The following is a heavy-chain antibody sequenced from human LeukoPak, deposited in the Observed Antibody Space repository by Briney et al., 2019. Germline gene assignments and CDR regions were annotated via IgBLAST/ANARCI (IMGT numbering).Heavy chain of an antibody. CDR1: GFTFSSYA. J-gene: IGHJ4*02. V-gene: IGHV3-23*01. CDR2: ISGSGGST. Sequence: GGSLRLSCAASGFTFSSYAMSWVRQAPGKGLEWVSAISGSGGSTYYADSVKGRFTISRDNSKIPLYLQMNSLRAEDTAVYYCAKARLMFGVAEFDYWGQGTLVTVSS. CDR3: AKARLMFGVAEFDY. D-gene: IGHD3-3*01.